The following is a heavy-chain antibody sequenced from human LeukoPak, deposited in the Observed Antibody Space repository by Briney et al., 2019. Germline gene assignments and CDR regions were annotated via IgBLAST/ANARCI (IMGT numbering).Heavy chain of an antibody. J-gene: IGHJ3*02. V-gene: IGHV1-46*01. CDR1: GYTFTSYY. CDR2: INPSGGST. Sequence: ASVKVSCKASGYTFTSYYMHWVRQAPGQGLEWMGIINPSGGSTSYAQKFQGRVTMTEDTSTDTAYMELSSLRSEDTAVYYCASDTAPQDAFDIWGQGTMVTVSS. CDR3: ASDTAPQDAFDI. D-gene: IGHD5-18*01.